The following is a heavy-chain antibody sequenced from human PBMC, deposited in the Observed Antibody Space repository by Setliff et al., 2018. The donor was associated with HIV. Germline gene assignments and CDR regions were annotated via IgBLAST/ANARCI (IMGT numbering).Heavy chain of an antibody. D-gene: IGHD3-3*01. CDR3: ARDESIFGVAISDY. Sequence: ASVKVSCKASGYTFTSYGISWVRQAPGQGLEWMGRISAYNGNTNYAQKLQGRVTMTTDTSTSTAYMELSSLTSDDTAVYYCARDESIFGVAISDYWGQGTLVTVTS. CDR1: GYTFTSYG. CDR2: ISAYNGNT. J-gene: IGHJ4*02. V-gene: IGHV1-18*01.